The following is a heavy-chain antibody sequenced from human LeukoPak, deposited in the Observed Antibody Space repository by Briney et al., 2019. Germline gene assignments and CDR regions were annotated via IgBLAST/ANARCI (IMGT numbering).Heavy chain of an antibody. CDR1: GFTFTGHY. V-gene: IGHV1-2*02. CDR2: INPNSGGT. Sequence: VASVKVSCKASGFTFTGHYMHWVRQAPGQGLEWMGWINPNSGGTNYAQKFQGRVTMTRDTSISTAYMELSRLRSDDTAVYYCARAGYSSSWYVDYWGQGTLVTVSS. J-gene: IGHJ4*02. CDR3: ARAGYSSSWYVDY. D-gene: IGHD6-13*01.